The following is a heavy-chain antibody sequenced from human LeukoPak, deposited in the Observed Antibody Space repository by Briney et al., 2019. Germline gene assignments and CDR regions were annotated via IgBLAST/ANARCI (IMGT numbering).Heavy chain of an antibody. CDR3: ARKVAVAGLFGETDFDY. CDR2: ISAYNGNT. Sequence: ASVKVSCKASGYTFTSNGISWVRQAPGQGLEWMGWISAYNGNTKYAQNLQGRVTMTTDTSTSTAYMELRSLRSDDTAVYYCARKVAVAGLFGETDFDYWGQGTLVTVSS. J-gene: IGHJ4*02. CDR1: GYTFTSNG. V-gene: IGHV1-18*01. D-gene: IGHD6-19*01.